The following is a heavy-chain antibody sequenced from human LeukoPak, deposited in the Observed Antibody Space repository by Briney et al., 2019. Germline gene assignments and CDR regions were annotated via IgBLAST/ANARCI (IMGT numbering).Heavy chain of an antibody. V-gene: IGHV3-11*04. Sequence: GGSLRLSCAASGFTFSDYYMYWIRQAPGKGLERVAYIGISAGTIYYTDSVKGRFTVSRDNTKNSLYLQMNSLRAEDTAIYYCARDRVGGTYSEAADQWGQGTVVTVSS. CDR1: GFTFSDYY. CDR3: ARDRVGGTYSEAADQ. CDR2: IGISAGTI. J-gene: IGHJ4*02. D-gene: IGHD1-26*01.